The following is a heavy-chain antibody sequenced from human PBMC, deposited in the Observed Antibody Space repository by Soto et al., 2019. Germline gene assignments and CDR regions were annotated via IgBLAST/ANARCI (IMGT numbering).Heavy chain of an antibody. CDR3: ASTGSSWYVDSPFDY. D-gene: IGHD6-13*01. V-gene: IGHV4-34*01. CDR1: GGSFSGYY. J-gene: IGHJ4*02. CDR2: INHSGST. Sequence: SETLSLTCAVYGGSFSGYYWSWIRQPPGKGLEWIGEINHSGSTNYNPSLESRVTISVDTSKNQFSLKLSSVTAADTAVYYCASTGSSWYVDSPFDYWGQGTLVTVSS.